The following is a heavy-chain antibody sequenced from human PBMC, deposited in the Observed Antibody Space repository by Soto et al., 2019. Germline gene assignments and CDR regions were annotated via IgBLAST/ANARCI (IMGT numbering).Heavy chain of an antibody. CDR1: GFTFGSYW. Sequence: PGGSLRLSCAASGFTFGSYWMNWVRQAPGKGLVWVSRIDSDGSSTTYADSVKGRFTTSRDNAKITLYLQMSSLRVKDTAVYYCARGRPYGMDVWGQGTTVTVSS. CDR2: IDSDGSST. V-gene: IGHV3-74*01. J-gene: IGHJ6*02. CDR3: ARGRPYGMDV.